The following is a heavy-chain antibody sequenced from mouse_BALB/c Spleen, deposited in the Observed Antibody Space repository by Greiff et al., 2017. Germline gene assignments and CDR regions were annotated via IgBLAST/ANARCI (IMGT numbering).Heavy chain of an antibody. V-gene: IGHV3-2*02. CDR3: ARNSYYAMDY. CDR1: GYSITSDYA. Sequence: EVQGVESGPGLVKPSQSLSLTCTVTGYSITSDYAWNWIRQFPGNKLEWMGYISYSGSTSYNPSLKSRISITRDTSKNQFFLQLNSVTTEDTATYYCARNSYYAMDYWGQGTSVTVSS. CDR2: ISYSGST. J-gene: IGHJ4*01.